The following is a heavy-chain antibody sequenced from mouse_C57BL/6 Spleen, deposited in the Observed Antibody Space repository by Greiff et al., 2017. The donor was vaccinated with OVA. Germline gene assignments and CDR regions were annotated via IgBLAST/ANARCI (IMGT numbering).Heavy chain of an antibody. Sequence: EVHLVESGGGLVKPGGSLKLSCAASGFTFSDYGMHWVRQAPEKGLEWVAYISSGSSTIYYADTVKGRFTISRDNAKNTLFLQMTSLRSEDTAMYYCARYYGSSPDHAMDYWGQGTSVTVSS. CDR2: ISSGSSTI. CDR1: GFTFSDYG. V-gene: IGHV5-17*01. CDR3: ARYYGSSPDHAMDY. D-gene: IGHD1-1*01. J-gene: IGHJ4*01.